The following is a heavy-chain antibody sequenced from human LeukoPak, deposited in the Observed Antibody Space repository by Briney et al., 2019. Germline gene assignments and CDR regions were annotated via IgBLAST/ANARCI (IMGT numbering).Heavy chain of an antibody. CDR3: ARAGYSYGTGYYFDY. V-gene: IGHV4-59*01. CDR1: GGSISSYY. J-gene: IGHJ4*02. D-gene: IGHD5-18*01. Sequence: SETLSLICTVSGGSISSYYWSWIRLPPGKGLEWIGYIYYTGATYYNPSLKSRVTISLDTSKNQFSLKLSSVTAADAAVYYCARAGYSYGTGYYFDYWGQGALVTVSS. CDR2: IYYTGAT.